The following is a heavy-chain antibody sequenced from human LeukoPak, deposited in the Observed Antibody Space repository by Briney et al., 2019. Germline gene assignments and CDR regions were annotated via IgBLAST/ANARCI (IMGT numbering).Heavy chain of an antibody. D-gene: IGHD2-15*01. CDR2: IWYDGSNK. J-gene: IGHJ6*02. CDR3: ARDRRAATGYYYYGMDV. CDR1: GFTFSSYG. Sequence: PGGSLRLSCAASGFTFSSYGMHWVRQAPGKGLEWVAVIWYDGSNKYYADSVKGRFTISRDNSKNTLYLQMNSLRAEDTAVYYCARDRRAATGYYYYGMDVWGQGTTVTVSS. V-gene: IGHV3-33*01.